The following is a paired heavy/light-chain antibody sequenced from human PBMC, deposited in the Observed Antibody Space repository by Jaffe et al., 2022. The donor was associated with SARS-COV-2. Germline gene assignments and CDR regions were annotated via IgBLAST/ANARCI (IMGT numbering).Light chain of an antibody. Sequence: DIVLTQSPDTLPLSPGESATLSCRASLRTISSYLAWYQQKPGQAPRLLIYGASTRVTGVPDRFTGSGSGADFTLTISRVEPEDFAVYYCQHSGSAPYSFGQGTRLEIK. J-gene: IGKJ2*03. CDR2: GAS. V-gene: IGKV3-20*01. CDR3: QHSGSAPYS. CDR1: LRTISSY.
Heavy chain of an antibody. Sequence: QITLKESGPTLVKPTQTLTLTCTFSGFSLSTSGVGVGWIRQPPGLALEWLASIFWDDDKRYRRSLQSRLTITKGTSTDQVVLTLTNIDPADTATYYCAHVDSRLGIALFDSWGQGSLVTVSS. D-gene: IGHD6-13*01. CDR1: GFSLSTSGVG. CDR3: AHVDSRLGIALFDS. J-gene: IGHJ4*02. V-gene: IGHV2-5*02. CDR2: IFWDDDK.